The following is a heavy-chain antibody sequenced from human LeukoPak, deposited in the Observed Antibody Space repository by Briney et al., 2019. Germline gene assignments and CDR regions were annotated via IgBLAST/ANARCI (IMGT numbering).Heavy chain of an antibody. D-gene: IGHD6-19*01. CDR3: ARELAVAPNWFDP. CDR2: IYYSGST. V-gene: IGHV4-39*02. CDR1: GGSISSSSYY. J-gene: IGHJ5*02. Sequence: PSETLSLTCTVSGGSISSSSYYWGWIRQPPGKGLEWIGSIYYSGSTYYNPSLKSRVTISVDTSKNQFSLKLSSVTAADTAVYYCARELAVAPNWFDPWGQGTLVTVSS.